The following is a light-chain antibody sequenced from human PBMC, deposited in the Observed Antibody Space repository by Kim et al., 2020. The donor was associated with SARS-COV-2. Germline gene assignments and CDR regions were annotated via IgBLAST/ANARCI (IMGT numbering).Light chain of an antibody. Sequence: SVSQGQTARITSSGYGLAKKFVRWFQQKPDHAPVIVIYKDRERPAGIPERFAGSSSGTTVTLAISGAQVEDEADYYCYSAADNNLVFGGGTQLTVL. CDR1: GLAKKF. V-gene: IGLV3-27*01. J-gene: IGLJ2*01. CDR2: KDR. CDR3: YSAADNNLV.